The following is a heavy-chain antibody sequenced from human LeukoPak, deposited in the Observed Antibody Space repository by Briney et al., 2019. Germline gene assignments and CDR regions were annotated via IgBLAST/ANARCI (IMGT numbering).Heavy chain of an antibody. V-gene: IGHV4-31*03. D-gene: IGHD3-22*01. Sequence: SETLSLTCTVSGGSISSGGYYWSWIRQHPGKGLEWIGYIYYSGSTYYNPSLKSRVTISVDTSKNQFSLKPSSVTAADTAVYYCARGHSSGYYVVYWGQGTLVTVSS. J-gene: IGHJ4*01. CDR2: IYYSGST. CDR1: GGSISSGGYY. CDR3: ARGHSSGYYVVY.